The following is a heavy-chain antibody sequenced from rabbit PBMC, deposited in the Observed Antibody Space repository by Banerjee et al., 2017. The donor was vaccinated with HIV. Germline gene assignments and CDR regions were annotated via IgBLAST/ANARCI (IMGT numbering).Heavy chain of an antibody. Sequence: CTASGFYLSNYYYMYWVRQAPGKGLEWIGCIYTGGSGGIYYASWAKGRFTISKTSSTTVTLQMTSLTAADTATYFCARDLAGVIGWNFNLWGQGTLVTVS. CDR3: ARDLAGVIGWNFNL. V-gene: IGHV1S40*01. CDR1: GFYLSNYYY. D-gene: IGHD4-1*01. J-gene: IGHJ4*01. CDR2: IYTGGSGGI.